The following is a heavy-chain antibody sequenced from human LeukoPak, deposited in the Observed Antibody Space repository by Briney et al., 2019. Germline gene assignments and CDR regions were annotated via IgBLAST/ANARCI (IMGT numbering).Heavy chain of an antibody. CDR3: AGSRSRIYGMDV. V-gene: IGHV4-39*01. D-gene: IGHD3-10*01. CDR2: IHYSGNT. CDR1: GGSISSSNYY. Sequence: PSETLSLTCTVSGGSISSSNYYWGWIRQPPGKGLEWIGSIHYSGNTDYNPSLMNRVTVSVDTSKNQLSLKLRSVTAADTAVFYCAGSRSRIYGMDVWGQGTTVTVSS. J-gene: IGHJ6*02.